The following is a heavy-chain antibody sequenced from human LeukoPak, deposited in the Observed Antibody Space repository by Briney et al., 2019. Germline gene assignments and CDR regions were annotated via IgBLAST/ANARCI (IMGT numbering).Heavy chain of an antibody. CDR2: IYYSGST. CDR3: AGDYYDSSGYYQGIFDY. CDR1: GGSISSYY. J-gene: IGHJ4*02. V-gene: IGHV4-59*08. Sequence: SETLSLTCTVSGGSISSYYWSWIRQPPGKGLEWIGYIYYSGSTNYNPSLKSRVTISVDTSKNQSSLKLSSVTAADTAVYYCAGDYYDSSGYYQGIFDYWGQGTLVTVSS. D-gene: IGHD3-22*01.